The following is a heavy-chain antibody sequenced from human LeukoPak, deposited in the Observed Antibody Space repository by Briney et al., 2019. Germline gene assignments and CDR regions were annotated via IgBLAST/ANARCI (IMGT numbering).Heavy chain of an antibody. Sequence: SETLSLTCTVSGGSISSYYWSWIRQPPGKGLEWIGYIYYSGSTNYNPSLKSRVTISVDTSKNQFSLKLSPVTAADTAVYYCARSSTGYSISKWGQGTLVTVSS. CDR3: ARSSTGYSISK. CDR1: GGSISSYY. CDR2: IYYSGST. J-gene: IGHJ4*02. D-gene: IGHD6-13*01. V-gene: IGHV4-59*01.